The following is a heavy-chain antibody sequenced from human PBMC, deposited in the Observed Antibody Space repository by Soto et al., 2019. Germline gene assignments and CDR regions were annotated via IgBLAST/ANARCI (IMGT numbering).Heavy chain of an antibody. CDR1: GFTFSSYS. CDR2: ISSSSSYI. V-gene: IGHV3-21*01. Sequence: GGSLRLSCAASGFTFSSYSMNWVRQAPGKGLEWVSSISSSSSYIYYADSVKGRFTISRDNAKNSLYLQMNSLRAEDTAVYYCARAWEGFGVVIGYYYMDVWGKGTTVTVSS. J-gene: IGHJ6*03. CDR3: ARAWEGFGVVIGYYYMDV. D-gene: IGHD3-3*01.